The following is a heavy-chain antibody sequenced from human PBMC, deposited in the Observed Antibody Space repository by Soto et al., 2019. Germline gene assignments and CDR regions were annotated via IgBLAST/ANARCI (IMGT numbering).Heavy chain of an antibody. D-gene: IGHD6-6*01. CDR3: ASHSTYSSSPPFDY. CDR1: GGSFSGYY. J-gene: IGHJ4*02. Sequence: SQTLSLTCAVYGGSFSGYYWSWIRQPPGKGLEWIGEINHSGSTNYNPSLKSRVTISVDTSKNQFSLKLSSVTAADTAVYYCASHSTYSSSPPFDYWGQGTLVTVSS. CDR2: INHSGST. V-gene: IGHV4-34*01.